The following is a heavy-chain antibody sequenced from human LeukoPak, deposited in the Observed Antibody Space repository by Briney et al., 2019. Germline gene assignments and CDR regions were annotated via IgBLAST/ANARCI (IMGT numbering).Heavy chain of an antibody. CDR2: IYYSGST. Sequence: SETLSLTCTVSGGSISSYYWSWIRQPPGKGLEWIGYIYYSGSTNYNPSLKSRVTISVDTSKNQFSLKLSSVTAADTAVYYCAGELGYCSSTSCYYWGQGTLVTVSS. D-gene: IGHD2-2*01. CDR3: AGELGYCSSTSCYY. V-gene: IGHV4-59*12. J-gene: IGHJ4*02. CDR1: GGSISSYY.